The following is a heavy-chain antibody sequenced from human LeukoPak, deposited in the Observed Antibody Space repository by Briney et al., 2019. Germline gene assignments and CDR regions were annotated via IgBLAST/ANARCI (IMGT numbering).Heavy chain of an antibody. CDR1: GFTFSSYS. CDR3: ASSGSYRFDY. J-gene: IGHJ4*02. V-gene: IGHV3-48*02. Sequence: GESLRLSCAASGFTFSSYSMNWVRQAPGKGLEWVSHITASGTAMFYADSVKGRFTISRDNAKNSLYLQMNSLRDEDTAVYYCASSGSYRFDYWGQGTLVTVSS. D-gene: IGHD1-26*01. CDR2: ITASGTAM.